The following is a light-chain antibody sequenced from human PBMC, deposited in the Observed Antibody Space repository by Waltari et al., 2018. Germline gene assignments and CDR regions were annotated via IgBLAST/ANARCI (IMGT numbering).Light chain of an antibody. J-gene: IGKJ1*01. CDR1: QTIGSD. Sequence: EIQMTQSPPSLSASIGDRVTITCRASQTIGSDLVWYQQKPGKAPKLLIYASSTLQTGVPSRFSGSGSGTDFTLIISSLQPEDFATYFCQQAFLPPWTFGQGTKVDI. CDR2: ASS. V-gene: IGKV1-39*01. CDR3: QQAFLPPWT.